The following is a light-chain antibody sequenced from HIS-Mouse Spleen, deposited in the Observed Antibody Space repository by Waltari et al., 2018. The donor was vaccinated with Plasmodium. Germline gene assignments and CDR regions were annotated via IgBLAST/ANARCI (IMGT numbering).Light chain of an antibody. CDR1: SSDVGGYNY. CDR3: CSYAGSYTWV. Sequence: QSALTQPRSVSGSPGQSVTISCTGTSSDVGGYNYVSWYQQHTGTAPKLMIYDVSKRPSGVPDRFSGSKAGNTASLTISGLQAEDEADYYCCSYAGSYTWVFGGGTKLTVL. V-gene: IGLV2-11*01. CDR2: DVS. J-gene: IGLJ3*02.